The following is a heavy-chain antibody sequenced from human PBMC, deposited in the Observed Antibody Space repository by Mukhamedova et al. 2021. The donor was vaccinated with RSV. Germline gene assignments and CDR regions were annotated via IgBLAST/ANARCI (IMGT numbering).Heavy chain of an antibody. V-gene: IGHV3-15*01. CDR2: GTT. J-gene: IGHJ5*02. CDR3: ITRGQP. Sequence: GTTDYAAPVKGRFTISRDDSKNTLYLQMNSLKTEDTAVYYWITRGQPWGQGTLVTVSS.